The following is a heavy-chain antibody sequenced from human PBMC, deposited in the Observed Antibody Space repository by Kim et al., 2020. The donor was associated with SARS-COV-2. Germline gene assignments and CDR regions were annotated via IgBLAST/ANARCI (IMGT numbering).Heavy chain of an antibody. V-gene: IGHV1-69*13. CDR3: ARSRRGYSGYDESYYYYAM. Sequence: SVKVSCKASGGTFSSYAISWVRQAPGQGLEWMGGIIPMFLSTNYAQKFQGRLTITADESTSTAYMEPSSLRSEDTAMYYCARSRRGYSGYDESYYYYAM. J-gene: IGHJ6*01. D-gene: IGHD5-12*01. CDR1: GGTFSSYA. CDR2: IIPMFLST.